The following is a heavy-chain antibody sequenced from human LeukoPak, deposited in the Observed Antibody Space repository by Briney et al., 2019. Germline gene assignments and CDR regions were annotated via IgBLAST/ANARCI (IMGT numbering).Heavy chain of an antibody. J-gene: IGHJ6*03. V-gene: IGHV4-59*01. CDR1: GGSISSYY. CDR2: ITNSGTT. D-gene: IGHD2-2*01. CDR3: ARFVVVRGSMEYYYYYMDV. Sequence: SETLSLTCTVSGGSISSYYWSWIRQPPGKGLEWIGYITNSGTTKFNPSLKSRVTISRDTSKNQISLRLSSVTAADTAVFFCARFVVVRGSMEYYYYYMDVWGRGTTVIVSS.